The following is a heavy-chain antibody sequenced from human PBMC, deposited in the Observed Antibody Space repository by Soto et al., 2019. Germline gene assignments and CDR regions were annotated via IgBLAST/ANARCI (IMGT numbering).Heavy chain of an antibody. CDR2: IIPVFGTP. CDR3: ARGDATKIVVTTYYAMDV. V-gene: IGHV1-69*12. D-gene: IGHD3-22*01. CDR1: GGSLSNYG. Sequence: QVQLVQSGAEVEKPGSSVKVSCKASGGSLSNYGISWVRQAPGQGLEWMGAIIPVFGTPNYAQKFQDRVTITADESTTTVYMEVRSLTSEDTAVYYCARGDATKIVVTTYYAMDVWGQGTMVTVSS. J-gene: IGHJ6*02.